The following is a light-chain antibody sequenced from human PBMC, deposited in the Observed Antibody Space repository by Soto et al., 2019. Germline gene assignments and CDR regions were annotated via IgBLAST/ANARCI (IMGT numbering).Light chain of an antibody. Sequence: NFMLTQPHSVSESPGKTVTISCTRSSGSIAGNHVQWYQQRPGTAPTTVIYKNDQRPSGVPERFSGSIDSSSNSASLTISGLKTEDEADYYCQSYDDNSVVFGGGTKLTVL. J-gene: IGLJ2*01. CDR2: KND. V-gene: IGLV6-57*04. CDR1: SGSIAGNH. CDR3: QSYDDNSVV.